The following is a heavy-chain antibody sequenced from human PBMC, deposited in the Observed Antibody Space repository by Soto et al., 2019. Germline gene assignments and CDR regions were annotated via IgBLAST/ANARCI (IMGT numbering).Heavy chain of an antibody. V-gene: IGHV4-34*01. CDR1: GGSFSGYY. D-gene: IGHD6-13*01. Sequence: QVQLQQWGAGLLKPSETLSLTCAVYGGSFSGYYWSWIRQPPGKGLEWIGEINHSGSTNYNPSLKSRATISVDTSKNQFSLKLSPVSAADTAVYYCASSGYSRPHANDQPVHLVYWGRVSVVTVSS. CDR3: ASSGYSRPHANDQPVHLVY. CDR2: INHSGST. J-gene: IGHJ4*02.